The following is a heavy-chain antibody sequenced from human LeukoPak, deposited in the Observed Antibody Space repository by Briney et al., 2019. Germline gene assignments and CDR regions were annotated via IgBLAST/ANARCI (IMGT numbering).Heavy chain of an antibody. CDR1: GGSISSYY. D-gene: IGHD5-12*01. J-gene: IGHJ5*02. V-gene: IGHV4-4*09. CDR2: IYTSGSA. CDR3: AVHSAYPTSDWFDA. Sequence: SETLSLTCTVSGGSISSYYWSWIRQPPGKGLEWMGYIYTSGSANYNPSIKSGGTISVDKSKNQFSLKLSAGPAADTAVYYCAVHSAYPTSDWFDARGQGTLATVSA.